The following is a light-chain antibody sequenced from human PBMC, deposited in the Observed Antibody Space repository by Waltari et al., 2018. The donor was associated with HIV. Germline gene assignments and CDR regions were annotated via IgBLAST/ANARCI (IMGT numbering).Light chain of an antibody. CDR1: SSDVGGYNY. CDR2: EGS. CDR3: SSYAGSNNLV. V-gene: IGLV2-8*01. J-gene: IGLJ2*01. Sequence: QSALTQPPSASGSPGQSVTISCTGTSSDVGGYNYVSWYQQHPGKAPKLMIYEGSKRPSGGPYRFAGSKSGNAASLTVSGLQAEDEADYYCSSYAGSNNLVFGGGTKLTVL.